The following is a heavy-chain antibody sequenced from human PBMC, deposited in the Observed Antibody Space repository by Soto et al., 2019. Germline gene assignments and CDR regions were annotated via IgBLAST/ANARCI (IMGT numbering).Heavy chain of an antibody. CDR3: ARGAKAPGGWFGELTGWFDP. D-gene: IGHD3-10*01. V-gene: IGHV4-30-4*01. Sequence: SETLSLTCTVSGGSISSGDYYWSWIRQPPGKGLEWIGYIYYSGSTYYNPSLKSRVTISVDTSKNQFSLKLSSVTAADTAVYYCARGAKAPGGWFGELTGWFDPWGQGTLATVSS. CDR2: IYYSGST. CDR1: GGSISSGDYY. J-gene: IGHJ5*02.